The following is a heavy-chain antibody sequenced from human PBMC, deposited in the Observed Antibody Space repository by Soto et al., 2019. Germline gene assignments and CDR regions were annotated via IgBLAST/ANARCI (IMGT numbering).Heavy chain of an antibody. D-gene: IGHD4-17*01. CDR3: ARAHGSGDVDF. V-gene: IGHV1-8*01. Sequence: QVQLMQSGAEVKEPGASVKVSCKSSGYSFSNFDINWVRQATGQGLEWMGWMNPNSGNTGYAQEFMGRVTMTGDTYISTAYMELNALKSDDTAVYYCARAHGSGDVDFWGQGTQVTVSS. CDR1: GYSFSNFD. CDR2: MNPNSGNT. J-gene: IGHJ4*02.